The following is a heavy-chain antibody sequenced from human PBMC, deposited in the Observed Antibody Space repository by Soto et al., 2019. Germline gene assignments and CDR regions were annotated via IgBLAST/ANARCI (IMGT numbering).Heavy chain of an antibody. V-gene: IGHV5-51*01. CDR2: IFPGDSDI. CDR1: GYSFISYW. CDR3: TRSLYGSGPLDV. D-gene: IGHD3-10*01. J-gene: IGHJ6*02. Sequence: GESLKISCKPSGYSFISYWIGWGRQKPGKGLEWLGIIFPGDSDIRYSPSFEGQVTLSADKSTSTAFLQWTTLKASDSAIYYYTRSLYGSGPLDVWSQWTTVSVSS.